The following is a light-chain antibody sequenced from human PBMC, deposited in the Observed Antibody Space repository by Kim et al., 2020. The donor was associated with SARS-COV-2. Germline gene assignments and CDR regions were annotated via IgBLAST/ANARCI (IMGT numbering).Light chain of an antibody. Sequence: SAHNLAFPLGERATLSCRASQSVSSSYLAWYQQKPGQAPRLLIYGASSRATGIPDRFSGSGSGTDFTLTISRLEPEDFAVYYCQQYLSSPAPLGP. CDR3: QQYLSSPAP. CDR2: GAS. V-gene: IGKV3-20*01. CDR1: QSVSSSY. J-gene: IGKJ3*01.